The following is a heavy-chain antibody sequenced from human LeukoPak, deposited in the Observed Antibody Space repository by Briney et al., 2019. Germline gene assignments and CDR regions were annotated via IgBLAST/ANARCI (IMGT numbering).Heavy chain of an antibody. D-gene: IGHD2-2*02. CDR2: ISSSSSYI. CDR3: ARVNCSSTSCYRDYYYYYYGMDV. Sequence: GGSLRLSCAASGFTFSSYSMNWVRQAPGKGLEWVSSISSSSSYIYYADSVKGRFTISRNNAKNSLYLQMNSLRAEDTAVYYCARVNCSSTSCYRDYYYYYYGMDVWGQGTTVTVSS. CDR1: GFTFSSYS. V-gene: IGHV3-21*01. J-gene: IGHJ6*02.